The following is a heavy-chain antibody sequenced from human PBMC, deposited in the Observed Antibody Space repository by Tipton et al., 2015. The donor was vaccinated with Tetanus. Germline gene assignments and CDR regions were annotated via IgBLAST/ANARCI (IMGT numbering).Heavy chain of an antibody. D-gene: IGHD6-6*01. J-gene: IGHJ3*01. CDR1: GDTFIYLH. Sequence: QLVQSGPEVKMPGSSVKVSCKASGDTFIYLHLHWVRQAPGQALEWMGWITPFNGDTTYSHQFQHRVTFTRDSSRSTAYMELSSLKSEDTAIYYCATSHEALDLWGQGTQVTVSS. CDR3: ATSHEALDL. CDR2: ITPFNGDT. V-gene: IGHV1-45*02.